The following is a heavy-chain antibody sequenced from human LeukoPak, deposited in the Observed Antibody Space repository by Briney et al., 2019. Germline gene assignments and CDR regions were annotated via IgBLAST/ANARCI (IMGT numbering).Heavy chain of an antibody. Sequence: ASVKVSCKASGYTFTSYYMHWVRQAPGQGLEWMGIINPSGGSTSYAQKLQGRVTMTTDTSTSTAYMELRSLRSDDTAVYYCARDLPLYDYVWGSYRSSPFDYWGQGTLVTVSS. J-gene: IGHJ4*02. V-gene: IGHV1-46*01. CDR2: INPSGGST. D-gene: IGHD3-16*02. CDR1: GYTFTSYY. CDR3: ARDLPLYDYVWGSYRSSPFDY.